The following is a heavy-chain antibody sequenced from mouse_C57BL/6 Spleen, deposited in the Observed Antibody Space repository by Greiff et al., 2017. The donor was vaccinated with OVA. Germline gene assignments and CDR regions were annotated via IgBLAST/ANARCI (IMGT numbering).Heavy chain of an antibody. CDR1: GYAFSSSW. CDR3: ARDPGRFAY. Sequence: VQLKESGPELVKPGASVKISCKASGYAFSSSWMNWVKQRPGKGLEWIGRIYPGDGDTNYNGKFKGKATLTADKSSSTAYMQLSSLTSEDSAVYFCARDPGRFAYWGQGTLVTVSA. CDR2: IYPGDGDT. V-gene: IGHV1-82*01. J-gene: IGHJ3*01.